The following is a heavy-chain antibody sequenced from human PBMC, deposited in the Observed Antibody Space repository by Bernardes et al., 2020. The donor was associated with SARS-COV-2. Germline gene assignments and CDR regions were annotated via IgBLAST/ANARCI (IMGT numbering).Heavy chain of an antibody. CDR1: GGTFSSYA. Sequence: SVKASCKASGGTFSSYAISWVRQAPGQGLEWMGRIIPILGIANYAQKFQGRVTITADKSTSTAYMELSSLRSEDTAVYYCARTGYSYGSYYGMDVWGQGTTVTVSS. D-gene: IGHD5-18*01. V-gene: IGHV1-69*04. J-gene: IGHJ6*02. CDR3: ARTGYSYGSYYGMDV. CDR2: IIPILGIA.